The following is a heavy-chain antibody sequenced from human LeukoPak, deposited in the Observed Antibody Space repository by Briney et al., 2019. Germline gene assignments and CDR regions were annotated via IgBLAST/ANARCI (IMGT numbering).Heavy chain of an antibody. CDR3: ASSIAAAGLDY. CDR2: IIPIWGTA. V-gene: IGHV1-69*01. D-gene: IGHD6-13*01. CDR1: GCTFSSYA. Sequence: SVKVSCKASGCTFSSYAISWVRQAPGQGREGMGGIIPIWGTANYAQKFRGRVTITADESTSTAYMELSSLRSEDTAVYYCASSIAAAGLDYWGQGTLVTVSS. J-gene: IGHJ4*02.